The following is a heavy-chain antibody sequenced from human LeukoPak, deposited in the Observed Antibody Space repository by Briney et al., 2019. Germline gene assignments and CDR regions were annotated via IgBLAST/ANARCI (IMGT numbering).Heavy chain of an antibody. CDR1: GFTFSSYS. V-gene: IGHV3-21*01. CDR3: ARGIAVAGIDY. D-gene: IGHD6-19*01. Sequence: GGSLRLSCAASGFTFSSYSMNWVRQAPGKGLEWVSSISSSSSYIYYADSVKGRFTISRDNAKNSLYLQTNSLRAEDTAVYYCARGIAVAGIDYWGQGTLVTVSS. CDR2: ISSSSSYI. J-gene: IGHJ4*02.